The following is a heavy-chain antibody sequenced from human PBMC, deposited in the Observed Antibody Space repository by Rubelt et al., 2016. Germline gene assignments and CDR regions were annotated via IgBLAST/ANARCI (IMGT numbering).Heavy chain of an antibody. J-gene: IGHJ4*02. CDR2: ISSSGART. D-gene: IGHD3-22*01. CDR3: ARAHRYYYDSSGYYWDYFDY. V-gene: IGHV3-23*01. Sequence: SRGTLVQPGGSLRLSCAASGFTFGSYGMSWVRQAPGKGLEWVSAISSSGARTKYADSVKGRFTISRDNAKNSLYLQMNSLRDEDTAVYYCARAHRYYYDSSGYYWDYFDYWGQGTLVTVSS. CDR1: GFTFGSYG.